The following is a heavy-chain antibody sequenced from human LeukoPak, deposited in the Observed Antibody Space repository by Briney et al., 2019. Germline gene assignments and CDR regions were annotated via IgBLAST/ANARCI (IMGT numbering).Heavy chain of an antibody. D-gene: IGHD4-11*01. J-gene: IGHJ4*02. V-gene: IGHV1-18*01. CDR1: GYTFTSYG. CDR2: NSAYNGNT. Sequence: ASVKVSCKASGYTFTSYGISWVRQAPGQGVERIGWNSAYNGNTNYAQKLQGRVTMTTDTSTSTAYMELRSLRSDDTAVYYCARAPYSNYGNFDYWGQGTLVTVSS. CDR3: ARAPYSNYGNFDY.